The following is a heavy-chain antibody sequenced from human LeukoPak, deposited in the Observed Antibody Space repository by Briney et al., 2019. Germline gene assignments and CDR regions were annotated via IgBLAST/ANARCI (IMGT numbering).Heavy chain of an antibody. J-gene: IGHJ3*02. V-gene: IGHV3-74*01. CDR1: GFTFSSYA. CDR3: ARVGGVSDAFDI. Sequence: PGGSLRLSCAASGFTFSSYAMHWVRQAPGKGLVRVSRINTDGSSTSYADSVKGRFTISRDNAKNTLYLQMNSLRAEDTAVYYCARVGGVSDAFDIWGQGTMVTVSS. D-gene: IGHD2-8*02. CDR2: INTDGSST.